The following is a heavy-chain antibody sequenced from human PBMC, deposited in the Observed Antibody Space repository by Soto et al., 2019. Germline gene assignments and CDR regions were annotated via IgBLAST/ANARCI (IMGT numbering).Heavy chain of an antibody. CDR3: ARIRKEYSSSPRHLGDYYYYYGMDV. CDR2: IDWDDDK. Sequence: ESGPTLVNPTQTLTLTCTFSGFSLSTSGMCVSWIRQPPGKALEWLALIDWDDDKYYSTSLKTRLTISKDTSKNQVVLTMTNMDPADTATYYCARIRKEYSSSPRHLGDYYYYYGMDVWGQGTTVTVS. V-gene: IGHV2-70*01. CDR1: GFSLSTSGMC. J-gene: IGHJ6*02. D-gene: IGHD6-6*01.